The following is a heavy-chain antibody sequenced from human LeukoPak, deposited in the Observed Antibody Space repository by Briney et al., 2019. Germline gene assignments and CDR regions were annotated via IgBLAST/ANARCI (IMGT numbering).Heavy chain of an antibody. V-gene: IGHV1-46*01. J-gene: IGHJ4*02. CDR3: ARDGGGITMVRGVQSPPDY. Sequence: ASVKVSCKASGYTFTSYYMHWVRQAPGQGLEWMGIINPSGGSTSYAQKFQGRVTMTRDTSTSTVYMELSSLRSEDTAVYCCARDGGGITMVRGVQSPPDYWGQGTLVTVSS. CDR2: INPSGGST. CDR1: GYTFTSYY. D-gene: IGHD3-10*01.